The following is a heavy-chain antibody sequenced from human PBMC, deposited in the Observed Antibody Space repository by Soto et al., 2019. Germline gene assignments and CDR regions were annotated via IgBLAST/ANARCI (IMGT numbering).Heavy chain of an antibody. CDR1: GFTFSSYS. Sequence: EVQLVESGGGLVKPGGSLRLSCAASGFTFSSYSMNWVRQAPGKGLEWVSSISSSSSYIYYADSVKGRFTISRDNAKNSLYPQMNSLIAEDTAVYYCARDLRVTTPGGYYYYGMDVWGQGTTVTVSS. CDR3: ARDLRVTTPGGYYYYGMDV. D-gene: IGHD4-17*01. V-gene: IGHV3-21*01. CDR2: ISSSSSYI. J-gene: IGHJ6*02.